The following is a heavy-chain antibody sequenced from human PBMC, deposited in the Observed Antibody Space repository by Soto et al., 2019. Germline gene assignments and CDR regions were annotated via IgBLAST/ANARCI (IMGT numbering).Heavy chain of an antibody. D-gene: IGHD4-17*01. V-gene: IGHV1-18*01. CDR1: ADTFTSYV. J-gene: IGHJ6*03. CDR2: ISAYNGNT. Sequence: APVKVFCKAAADTFTSYVISCVRQAPGQGLKGMGWISAYNGNTNYAQKLQGRGTITTDTATSTAYMELMSLRSADTAAYSSASVFGEYQYYYYMDVWGKGTTVTVSS. CDR3: ASVFGEYQYYYYMDV.